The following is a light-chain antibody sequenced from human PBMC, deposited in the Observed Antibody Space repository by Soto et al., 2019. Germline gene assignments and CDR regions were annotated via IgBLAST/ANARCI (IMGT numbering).Light chain of an antibody. CDR2: EDN. Sequence: NFMLTQPHSVSESPGKTVTISCTRSSGSIASNYVQWYQQRPGSAPTTVIYEDNQRPSGVPDRFSGSIDSSSNSASLTISGLKTEDEADDYCQSYDSSNSVFGSGTQLTVL. J-gene: IGLJ6*01. V-gene: IGLV6-57*04. CDR1: SGSIASNY. CDR3: QSYDSSNSV.